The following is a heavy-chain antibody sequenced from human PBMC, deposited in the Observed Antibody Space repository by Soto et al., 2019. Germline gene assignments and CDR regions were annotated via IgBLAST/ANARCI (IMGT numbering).Heavy chain of an antibody. CDR2: ITHSSSTI. J-gene: IGHJ4*02. CDR1: GFTFSSYE. Sequence: PGGSLRLSCAASGFTFSSYEMNWVRQAPGKGLEWVSYITHSSSTIYYADSVKGRFTIPRDNAKNSLYLQMNGLRAEDTAVYYCARGGSAWSFDYWGLGTLVTVSS. V-gene: IGHV3-48*03. CDR3: ARGGSAWSFDY. D-gene: IGHD6-19*01.